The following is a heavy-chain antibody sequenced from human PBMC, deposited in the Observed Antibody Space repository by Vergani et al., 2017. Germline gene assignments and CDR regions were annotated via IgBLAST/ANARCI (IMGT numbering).Heavy chain of an antibody. CDR2: INNSGST. D-gene: IGHD6-19*01. V-gene: IGHV4-34*01. Sequence: QVQLQQWGAGLLKPSETLSLTCAVYGGSFSGYYWSWIRQPPGKGLEWIGEINNSGSTNYNPSLKSRVTISVDKSKNQFSLKLSSVTAADTAVYYCARGQWLGLDAFDIWGQGTMVTVSS. CDR1: GGSFSGYY. CDR3: ARGQWLGLDAFDI. J-gene: IGHJ3*02.